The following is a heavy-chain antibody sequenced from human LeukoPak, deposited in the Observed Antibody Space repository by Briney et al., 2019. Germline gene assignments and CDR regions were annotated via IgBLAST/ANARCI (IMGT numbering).Heavy chain of an antibody. CDR2: IDWDDDK. CDR3: ARDRSSSWSFFDF. D-gene: IGHD6-13*01. Sequence: ESGPTLANSTQTLTLTCTFSGFSLSTNGMCVSWIRQPPGKGLEWLARIDWDDDKHYSTSLKTRLTISKDTPKNQVVLKMTNMDPVDTATYYCARDRSSSWSFFDFWGQGILVSVSS. V-gene: IGHV2-70*11. J-gene: IGHJ4*02. CDR1: GFSLSTNGMC.